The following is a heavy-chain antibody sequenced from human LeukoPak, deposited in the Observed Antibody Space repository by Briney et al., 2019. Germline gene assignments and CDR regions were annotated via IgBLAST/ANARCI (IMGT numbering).Heavy chain of an antibody. D-gene: IGHD1-7*01. CDR1: GDTPHSHA. CDR3: ARDYNWNFANSSPFDY. CDR2: IIPAFGTA. Sequence: SVKVSCRSSGDTPHSHAVSWVRQAPGQGLEWMGRIIPAFGTANYAQKFQGRVTITADKSTRTAYMEMSSLRSEDTAVYYCARDYNWNFANSSPFDYWGQGTLVTVSS. V-gene: IGHV1-69*06. J-gene: IGHJ4*02.